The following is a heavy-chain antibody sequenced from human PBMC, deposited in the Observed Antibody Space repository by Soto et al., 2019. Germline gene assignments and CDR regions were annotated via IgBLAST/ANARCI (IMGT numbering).Heavy chain of an antibody. Sequence: PGGPLRLSCPASGFTFSSYAMSWVRQAPGKGLEWVSAISGSGGSTYYADSVKGRFTISRDNSKNTLYLQMNTLRAEDTAVYYCAKDKLGGNWDDAFDIWGQGTMVTVSS. D-gene: IGHD1-1*01. V-gene: IGHV3-23*01. CDR2: ISGSGGST. J-gene: IGHJ3*02. CDR3: AKDKLGGNWDDAFDI. CDR1: GFTFSSYA.